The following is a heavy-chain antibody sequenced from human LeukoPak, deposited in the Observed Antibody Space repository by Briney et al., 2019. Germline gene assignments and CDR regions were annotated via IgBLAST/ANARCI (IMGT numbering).Heavy chain of an antibody. CDR1: GFPFRSYD. CDR2: IGTGGDT. D-gene: IGHD6-13*01. V-gene: IGHV3-13*01. Sequence: GGSLRLSCAASGFPFRSYDMHWVRQPTGKGLEWVSAIGTGGDTYYPDSVKGRFTGVRENARNTMYLQLSSLRAGDTAMYYCARRSAAAGVDGFDIWGQGTMVIVSS. J-gene: IGHJ3*02. CDR3: ARRSAAAGVDGFDI.